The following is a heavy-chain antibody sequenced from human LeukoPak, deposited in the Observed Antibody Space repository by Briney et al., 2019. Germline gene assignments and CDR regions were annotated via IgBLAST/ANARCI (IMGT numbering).Heavy chain of an antibody. V-gene: IGHV4-59*08. CDR2: IYYSGST. J-gene: IGHJ4*02. D-gene: IGHD6-13*01. Sequence: SETLSLTCTVSGGSISSYYWSWIRQPPGKGLEWIGYIYYSGSTNYNPSLKSRVTMSLDMSKNQFSLKLSSVTAADTAVYYCARFIAAAGFDYWGQGTLVTVSS. CDR3: ARFIAAAGFDY. CDR1: GGSISSYY.